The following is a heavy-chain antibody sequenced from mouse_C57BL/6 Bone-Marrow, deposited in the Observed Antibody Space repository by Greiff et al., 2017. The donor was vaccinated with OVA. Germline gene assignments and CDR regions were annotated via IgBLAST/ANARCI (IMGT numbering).Heavy chain of an antibody. D-gene: IGHD1-1*01. J-gene: IGHJ2*01. CDR1: GFNIKDDY. V-gene: IGHV14-4*01. CDR2: IDPENGDT. CDR3: TRTYGSYFDY. Sequence: EVQLQQSGAELVRPGASVKLSCTASGFNIKDDYMHWVKQRPEQGLEWIGWIDPENGDTEYASKFQGKATITADTSSNTAYLQLSSLTSEDTAVYYCTRTYGSYFDYWGQGTTLTVSS.